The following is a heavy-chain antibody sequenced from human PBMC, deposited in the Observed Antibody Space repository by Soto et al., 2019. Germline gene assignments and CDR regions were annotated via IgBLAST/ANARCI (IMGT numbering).Heavy chain of an antibody. CDR1: GDIFTNFD. J-gene: IGHJ5*02. Sequence: QVQLVQPGAEVRKTGASVKVSCKASGDIFTNFDFNWVRQATGQGLEWIGWMRANSGDTGHDQKFQGRVRMTRDTSMSTAYMELSSLRAEDTAVYYCARYIYGQGFQPWGQGTLVFVSS. V-gene: IGHV1-8*01. CDR2: MRANSGDT. CDR3: ARYIYGQGFQP. D-gene: IGHD3-3*02.